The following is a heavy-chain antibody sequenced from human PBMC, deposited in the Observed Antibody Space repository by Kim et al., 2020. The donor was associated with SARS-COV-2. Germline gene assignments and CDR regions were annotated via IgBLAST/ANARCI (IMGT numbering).Heavy chain of an antibody. CDR1: GFTFSTYP. J-gene: IGHJ4*02. D-gene: IGHD3-16*01. Sequence: GGSLRLSCSASGFTFSTYPLHWVRQALGKGLEYVSGINSNGGNTYYADSVKGRFTISRDNSKNTLYLQMSSPRIEDTAMYYCAIQILGVVYWRQGTLVT. CDR3: AIQILGVVY. V-gene: IGHV3-64D*06. CDR2: INSNGGNT.